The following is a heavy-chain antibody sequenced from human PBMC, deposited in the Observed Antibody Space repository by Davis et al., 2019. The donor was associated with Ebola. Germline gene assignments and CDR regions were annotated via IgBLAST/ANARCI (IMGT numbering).Heavy chain of an antibody. J-gene: IGHJ4*02. D-gene: IGHD6-19*01. CDR3: AKEVGSSGWYTVEN. Sequence: PGGSLRLSCVGSGFTFSSYWIHWVRQAPGKGLVWVSRINGDGSKITYADSVKGRFTISRDDSKNTLYLQMDSLRAEDTAVYYCAKEVGSSGWYTVENWGQGTLVAVST. CDR1: GFTFSSYW. CDR2: INGDGSKI. V-gene: IGHV3-74*03.